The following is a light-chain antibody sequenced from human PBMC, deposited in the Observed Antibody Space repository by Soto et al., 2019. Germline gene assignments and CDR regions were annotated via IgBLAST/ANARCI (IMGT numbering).Light chain of an antibody. V-gene: IGLV1-40*01. CDR3: QSYDASVSGSGVI. CDR2: GNS. Sequence: QSVLTQPPSVSGAPGQRVTISCAGSSSNIGAGYDVHWYQQLPGTAPKLLLTGNSYRPSGVPDRFSGSKSGASASLAITGLQAEDEADYYCQSYDASVSGSGVIFGGGTKLTVL. CDR1: SSNIGAGYD. J-gene: IGLJ2*01.